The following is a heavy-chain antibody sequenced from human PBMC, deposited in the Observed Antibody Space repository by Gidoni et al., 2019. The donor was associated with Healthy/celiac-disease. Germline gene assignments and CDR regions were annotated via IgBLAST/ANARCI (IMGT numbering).Heavy chain of an antibody. CDR1: GFTVSSDY. J-gene: IGHJ6*02. Sequence: EVQLVESGGGLIQPGGSLRLSCAASGFTVSSDYMRWVHQAPGKGLEWVSVIYSGGSTYYADSVKGRFTISRDNAKNTLYLKMNSLRAEDTAVYYCAREAVPHGEDYYYGMDVWGQGTTVTVSS. D-gene: IGHD3-10*01. CDR3: AREAVPHGEDYYYGMDV. V-gene: IGHV3-53*01. CDR2: IYSGGST.